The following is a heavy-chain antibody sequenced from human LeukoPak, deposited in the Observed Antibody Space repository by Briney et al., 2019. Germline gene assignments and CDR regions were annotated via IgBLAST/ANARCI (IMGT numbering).Heavy chain of an antibody. Sequence: SETLSLTCTVSGGSISSSGYYWGWIRQPPGKGLEWIASIYYSGSTYYNPSLKSRVTISVDTSKNQLSLKLSSLTAADTAVYYCARHEYSGSYYGLSWFDPWGQRTLVTVSS. D-gene: IGHD1-26*01. CDR2: IYYSGST. CDR1: GGSISSSGYY. V-gene: IGHV4-39*01. J-gene: IGHJ5*02. CDR3: ARHEYSGSYYGLSWFDP.